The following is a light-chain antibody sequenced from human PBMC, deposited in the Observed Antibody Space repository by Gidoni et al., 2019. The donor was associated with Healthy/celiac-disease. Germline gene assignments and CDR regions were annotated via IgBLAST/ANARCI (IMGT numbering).Light chain of an antibody. CDR3: SSYTSSSTLG. Sequence: QSALTQPAYVSGSPGQPITISCTGTRSVVGGYNYVSWYQQHPGKAPKLMIYDVSNRPSGVSNRFSGSKSGNTASLTISGLQAEDEADYYCSSYTSSSTLGFGTGTKVTVL. CDR1: RSVVGGYNY. V-gene: IGLV2-14*01. J-gene: IGLJ1*01. CDR2: DVS.